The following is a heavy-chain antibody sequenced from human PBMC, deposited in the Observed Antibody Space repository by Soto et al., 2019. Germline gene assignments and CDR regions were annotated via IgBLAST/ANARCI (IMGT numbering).Heavy chain of an antibody. CDR1: GLTFGDHT. CDR2: IRSRAYGGTT. CDR3: ARGLGDYWSTYYPSFFDP. D-gene: IGHD3-3*01. V-gene: IGHV3-49*04. Sequence: GGSLRLSCTASGLTFGDHTVNWVRQAPGKGLEWVGYIRSRAYGGTTEFAASLKARFTMSRDDSKNTAYLEMSSLKTEDTAVYYCARGLGDYWSTYYPSFFDPWGQGTLVTVSS. J-gene: IGHJ5*02.